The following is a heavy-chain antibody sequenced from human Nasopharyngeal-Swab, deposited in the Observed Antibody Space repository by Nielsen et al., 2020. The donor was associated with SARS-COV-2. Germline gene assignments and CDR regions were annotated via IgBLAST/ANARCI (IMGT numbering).Heavy chain of an antibody. V-gene: IGHV3-30*03. J-gene: IGHJ4*02. CDR2: ISYDGSNK. CDR1: GFTFSSYG. D-gene: IGHD3-22*01. Sequence: GESLKISCAASGFTFSSYGMHWVRQAPGKGLEWVAVISYDGSNKYYADSVKGRFTISRDNSKNTLYLQMNSLRAEDTAVYYCARGGGGYYDSSGYYFIDYWCQGTLVTFSS. CDR3: ARGGGGYYDSSGYYFIDY.